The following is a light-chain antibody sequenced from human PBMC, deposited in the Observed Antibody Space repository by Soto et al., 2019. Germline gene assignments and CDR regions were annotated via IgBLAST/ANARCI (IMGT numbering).Light chain of an antibody. CDR2: GTS. J-gene: IGKJ5*01. Sequence: EVVMTQSPATLSVSPGERVTLSCRASQSVSSNLAWYQQKPGQAPRLLIYGTSTRATDIPDRFSGSGSGTHFTLTINSLQSEDFATYYCQLYNKWPPITFGQGTRLEIK. V-gene: IGKV3-15*01. CDR1: QSVSSN. CDR3: QLYNKWPPIT.